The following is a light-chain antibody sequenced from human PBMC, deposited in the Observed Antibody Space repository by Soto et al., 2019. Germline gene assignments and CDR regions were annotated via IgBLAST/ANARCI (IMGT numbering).Light chain of an antibody. V-gene: IGLV2-14*01. CDR3: TSYTTSGTWV. J-gene: IGLJ3*02. CDR2: EVT. Sequence: QSVLTQPASVSGSPGQSITISCTGTSSDIGGYNYVSWYQQHPGKAPKLLIYEVTNRPSGVSNRFSGSKSGNTASLTISGLQADDEADYHCTSYTTSGTWVFGGGTKLTVL. CDR1: SSDIGGYNY.